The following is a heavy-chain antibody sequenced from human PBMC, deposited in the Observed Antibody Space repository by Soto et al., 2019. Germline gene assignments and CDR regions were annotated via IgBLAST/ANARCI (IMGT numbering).Heavy chain of an antibody. CDR3: TRVETLGDCSSTSCYSHYYGMDV. V-gene: IGHV3-21*01. CDR1: GFTFSSYS. Sequence: EVQLVESGGGLVKPGGSLRLSCAASGFTFSSYSMNWVRQAPGKGLEWVSSISSSSSYIYYADSVKGRFTISRDNDKNSLYLKMNRLTDDETAVYYCTRVETLGDCSSTSCYSHYYGMDVWVQFTTVTVSS. J-gene: IGHJ6*02. D-gene: IGHD2-2*02. CDR2: ISSSSSYI.